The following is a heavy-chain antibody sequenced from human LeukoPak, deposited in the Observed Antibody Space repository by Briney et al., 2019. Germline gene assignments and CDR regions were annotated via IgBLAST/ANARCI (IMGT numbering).Heavy chain of an antibody. V-gene: IGHV4-59*01. CDR2: GFYSGST. J-gene: IGHJ4*02. CDR3: ASDRGYCGSDSCYHFDY. Sequence: SETLSLICTFSGAPIRSDYWNWIRQPPGKGLEWIGFGFYSGSTYYNPSLKSRVSISVDTSKNQFSLKLSSVTAADTAIYYCASDRGYCGSDSCYHFDYWGQGTLVSVSS. D-gene: IGHD2-15*01. CDR1: GAPIRSDY.